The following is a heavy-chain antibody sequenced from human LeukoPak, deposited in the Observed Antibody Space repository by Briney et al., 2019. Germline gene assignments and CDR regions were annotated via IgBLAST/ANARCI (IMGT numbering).Heavy chain of an antibody. Sequence: RSGGSLRLSCAASGFTFSSYSMNWVRQAPGKGLEWVSAISGSGGSTYYADSVKGRFTISRDNAKNSLYLQMNSLRAEDTAVYYCARGITMVRGVIPLVDPWGQGTLVTVSS. J-gene: IGHJ5*02. V-gene: IGHV3-23*01. CDR1: GFTFSSYS. D-gene: IGHD3-10*01. CDR3: ARGITMVRGVIPLVDP. CDR2: ISGSGGST.